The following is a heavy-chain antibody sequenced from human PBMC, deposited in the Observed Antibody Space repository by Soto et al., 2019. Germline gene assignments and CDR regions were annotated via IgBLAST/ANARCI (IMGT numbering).Heavy chain of an antibody. J-gene: IGHJ2*01. CDR2: IIPIFGTA. Sequence: ASVKVSCKDSGGTLSSYAMSWVRQAHGQGLEWMGGIIPIFGTANYAQKFQGRVTITADESTSTAYMELSSLRSEDTAVYYCARAFDDGGNPYWYFDLWGRGTLVTVSS. CDR3: ARAFDDGGNPYWYFDL. V-gene: IGHV1-69*01. CDR1: GGTLSSYA. D-gene: IGHD2-15*01.